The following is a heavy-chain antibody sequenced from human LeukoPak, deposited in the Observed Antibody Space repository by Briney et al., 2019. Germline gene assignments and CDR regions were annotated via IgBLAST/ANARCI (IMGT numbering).Heavy chain of an antibody. V-gene: IGHV1-8*02. Sequence: GASVKVSCKASGYTFTGYYMHWVRQATVQGLEWMGWVNPNSGNTGYAQKFQGRVTMTRNTSISTAYMELSSLRSEDTAVYYCARGPPWRGLFDYWGQGTLVTVSS. CDR3: ARGPPWRGLFDY. CDR2: VNPNSGNT. J-gene: IGHJ4*02. CDR1: GYTFTGYY.